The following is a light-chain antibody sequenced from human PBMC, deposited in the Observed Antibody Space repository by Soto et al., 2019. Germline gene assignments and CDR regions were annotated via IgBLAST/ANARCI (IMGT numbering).Light chain of an antibody. CDR3: HQTYSPPDT. J-gene: IGKJ1*01. V-gene: IGKV1-39*01. Sequence: DIRMTQSPSSLSASVGDRVTITCRASQSIDTHLNWYQQHPGKAPNALIYEASNLQSGVPSRFSGSGSGTDFTLTISGLQPDDSATHYCHQTYSPPDTFGQGTKVDIK. CDR2: EAS. CDR1: QSIDTH.